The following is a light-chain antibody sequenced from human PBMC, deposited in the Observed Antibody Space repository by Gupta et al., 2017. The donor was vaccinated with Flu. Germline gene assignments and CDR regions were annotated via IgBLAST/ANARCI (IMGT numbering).Light chain of an antibody. CDR3: QKDNSDPQT. CDR2: KAS. J-gene: IGKJ2*01. CDR1: QSISSW. Sequence: PATLSASAGDRVTLTCRASQSISSWLAWYQQKPGKAPKLLIYKASSLESGVPSTFSGSGAGTEFTLTISILQPDDFATYYCQKDNSDPQTFGQGTKLEIK. V-gene: IGKV1-5*03.